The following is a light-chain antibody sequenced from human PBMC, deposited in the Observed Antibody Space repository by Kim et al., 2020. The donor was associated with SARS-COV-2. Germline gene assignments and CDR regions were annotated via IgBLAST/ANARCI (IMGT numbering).Light chain of an antibody. CDR1: KLGNRY. CDR2: QDF. CDR3: QTQDSNTGI. Sequence: SYELTQPPSVSVSLGQTANIICSGDKLGNRYASWYQQRPGHSPLLVIYQDFKRPSGIPERFSGSTSGNTATLTISGTQITDEATYYCQTQDSNTGIFGGGTQLTVL. V-gene: IGLV3-1*01. J-gene: IGLJ2*01.